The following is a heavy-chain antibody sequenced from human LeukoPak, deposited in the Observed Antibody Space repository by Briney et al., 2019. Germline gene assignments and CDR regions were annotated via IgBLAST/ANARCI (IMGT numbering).Heavy chain of an antibody. CDR1: GGSISSYY. D-gene: IGHD3-10*01. Sequence: SETLSLTCTVSGGSISSYYWSWIRQPPGKGLEWIGYIYYSGSTNYNPSLKSRVTISVDTSKNQFSLKLSSVTAADTAMYYCARRLWFGELADGLWWFDPWGQGTLVTVSS. V-gene: IGHV4-59*01. CDR3: ARRLWFGELADGLWWFDP. J-gene: IGHJ5*02. CDR2: IYYSGST.